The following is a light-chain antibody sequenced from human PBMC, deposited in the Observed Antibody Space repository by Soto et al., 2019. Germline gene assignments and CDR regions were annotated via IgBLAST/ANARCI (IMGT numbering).Light chain of an antibody. J-gene: IGLJ1*01. CDR1: SSDVGGYNY. Sequence: QSALTQPASVSGSPGQSITISCTGTSSDVGGYNYVFWYQHPPGKAPKLMIYDVTIRPSGVSNRFSGSKSGNTASLTISGLQAEDEADYYCTSYTSSSTYVFGTGTKLTVL. V-gene: IGLV2-14*03. CDR3: TSYTSSSTYV. CDR2: DVT.